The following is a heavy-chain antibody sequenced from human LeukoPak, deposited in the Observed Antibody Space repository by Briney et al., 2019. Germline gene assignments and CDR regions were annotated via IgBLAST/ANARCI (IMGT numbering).Heavy chain of an antibody. Sequence: PSETLSLTCTVSGGSISSYYWSWLRQPPGKGLEWIGYIYYSGSTNYNPSLKSRVTISVDTSKNQFSLKLSSVTAADTAVYYCARGMVDTAMATDYWGQGTLVTVSS. CDR2: IYYSGST. J-gene: IGHJ4*02. D-gene: IGHD5-18*01. CDR3: ARGMVDTAMATDY. V-gene: IGHV4-59*01. CDR1: GGSISSYY.